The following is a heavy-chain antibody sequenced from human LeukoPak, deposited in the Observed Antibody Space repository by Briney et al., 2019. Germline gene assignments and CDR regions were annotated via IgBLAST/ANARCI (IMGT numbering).Heavy chain of an antibody. CDR1: GFTFSSYG. J-gene: IGHJ4*02. CDR2: ISYDGSNK. CDR3: AKYRSQRGPWIAVAGSSFDY. Sequence: PGGSLRLSCAASGFTFSSYGMHWVRQAPGKGLEWVAVISYDGSNKYYADSVKGRFTISRDNSKNTLYLQMNSLRAEDTAVYYCAKYRSQRGPWIAVAGSSFDYWGQGTLVTVSS. V-gene: IGHV3-30*18. D-gene: IGHD6-19*01.